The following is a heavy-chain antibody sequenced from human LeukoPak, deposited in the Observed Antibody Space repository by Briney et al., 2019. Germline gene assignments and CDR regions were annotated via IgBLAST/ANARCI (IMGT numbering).Heavy chain of an antibody. J-gene: IGHJ5*02. D-gene: IGHD3-3*01. CDR3: ARSITIFGVVSDPLGFDP. V-gene: IGHV1-69*05. Sequence: ASVKVSSKASGGTFSSYAISWVRQAPGQGLEWMGGIIPIFGTANYAQKFQGRVTITTDESTSTAYMELSSLRPEDTAVYYCARSITIFGVVSDPLGFDPWGQGTLVTVSS. CDR2: IIPIFGTA. CDR1: GGTFSSYA.